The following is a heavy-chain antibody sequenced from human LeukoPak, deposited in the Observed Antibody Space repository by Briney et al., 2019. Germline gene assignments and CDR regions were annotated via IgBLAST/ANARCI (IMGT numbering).Heavy chain of an antibody. CDR1: GGTFSSYA. D-gene: IGHD6-6*01. CDR3: ARSKGIAARNYFDY. Sequence: GCSLKVSCKASGGTFSSYAISWVRQAPGQGLEWMGRIIPILGIANYAQKFQGRVTITADKSTSTAYMELSSLRSEDTAVYYCARSKGIAARNYFDYWGQGTLATLSS. CDR2: IIPILGIA. V-gene: IGHV1-69*04. J-gene: IGHJ4*02.